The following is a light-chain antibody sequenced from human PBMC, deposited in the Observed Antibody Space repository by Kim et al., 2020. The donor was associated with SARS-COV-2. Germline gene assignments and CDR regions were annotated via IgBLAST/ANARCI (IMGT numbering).Light chain of an antibody. CDR1: RSNIGSNY. CDR2: QNN. Sequence: QSVLTQPPSASGTPGQRVTISCSGSRSNIGSNYVYWYQQLPGTAPKLLIYQNNQRPSGVPDRFSGSKSGTSASLAISGLRSEDEADYYCAAWDDSLSGRVFGGGTQLTVL. V-gene: IGLV1-47*01. CDR3: AAWDDSLSGRV. J-gene: IGLJ3*02.